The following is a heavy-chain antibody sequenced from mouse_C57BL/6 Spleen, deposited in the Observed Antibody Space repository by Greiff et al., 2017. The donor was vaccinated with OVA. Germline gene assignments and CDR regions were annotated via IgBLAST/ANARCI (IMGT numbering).Heavy chain of an antibody. V-gene: IGHV3-6*01. CDR2: ISYDGSN. J-gene: IGHJ2*01. D-gene: IGHD2-3*01. CDR3: AREGGYYDFDY. CDR1: GYSITSGYY. Sequence: VQLKESGPGLVKPSQSLSLTCSVTGYSITSGYYWNWIRQFPGNKLEWMGYISYDGSNNYNPSLKNRISITRDTSKNQFFLKLNSVTTEDTATYYCAREGGYYDFDYWGQGTTLTVSS.